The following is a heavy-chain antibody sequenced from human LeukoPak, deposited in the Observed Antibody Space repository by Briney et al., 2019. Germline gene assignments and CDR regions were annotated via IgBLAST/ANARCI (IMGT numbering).Heavy chain of an antibody. J-gene: IGHJ3*02. CDR3: ARDDNAFDI. Sequence: PGGSLRLSCAASGFIVSDNYMAWVRQATGKGLEWVSLIYSGGDTHYVASVRGRFTISRDNSRNTLYLQMDSVRAEDTALYYCARDDNAFDIWGQGTMVTVSS. CDR2: IYSGGDT. CDR1: GFIVSDNY. V-gene: IGHV3-53*01.